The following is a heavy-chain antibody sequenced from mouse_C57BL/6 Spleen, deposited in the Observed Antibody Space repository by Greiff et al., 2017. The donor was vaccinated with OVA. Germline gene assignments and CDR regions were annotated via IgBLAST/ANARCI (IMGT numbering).Heavy chain of an antibody. CDR1: GYTFTSYW. V-gene: IGHV1-55*01. CDR2: IYPGSGST. J-gene: IGHJ2*01. D-gene: IGHD2-5*01. CDR3: ARKAYYSNYCDY. Sequence: QVHVKQPGAELVKPGASVKMSCKASGYTFTSYWITWVKQRPGQGLEWIGDIYPGSGSTNYNEKFKSKATLTVDTSSSTAYMQLSSLTSEDSAVYYCARKAYYSNYCDYWGQGTTLTVSS.